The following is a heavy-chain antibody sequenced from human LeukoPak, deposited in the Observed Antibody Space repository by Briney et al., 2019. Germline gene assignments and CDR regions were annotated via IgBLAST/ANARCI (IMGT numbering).Heavy chain of an antibody. V-gene: IGHV3-23*01. Sequence: GGSLSLSCAASGFTFSSYAMSWFRQAPGKGLEWVPAISGSGGSTYYADSVKGRFTISRDNSKNTLYLQMNSLRAEDTAVYYCAKGQYSGSPYYFDYWGQGTLVTVSS. CDR2: ISGSGGST. J-gene: IGHJ4*02. D-gene: IGHD1-26*01. CDR3: AKGQYSGSPYYFDY. CDR1: GFTFSSYA.